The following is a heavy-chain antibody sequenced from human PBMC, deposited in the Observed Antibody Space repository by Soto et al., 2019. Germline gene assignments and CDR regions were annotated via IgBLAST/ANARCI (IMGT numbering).Heavy chain of an antibody. V-gene: IGHV3-53*01. CDR2: IYSGGST. Sequence: GSLRLSCAASGFTVSSNYMSWVRQAPGKGLEWVSGIYSGGSTYYADSVRGGFTISRDNSKNTLYLPMKSLSAEDTVGYYCARDPPATRHGMDVWGQGTTVTVSS. CDR3: ARDPPATRHGMDV. CDR1: GFTVSSNY. J-gene: IGHJ6*02.